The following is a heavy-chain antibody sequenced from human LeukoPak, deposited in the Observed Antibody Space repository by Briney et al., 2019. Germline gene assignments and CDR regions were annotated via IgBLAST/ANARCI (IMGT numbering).Heavy chain of an antibody. D-gene: IGHD2-2*01. CDR1: GITLSTYA. V-gene: IGHV3-30-3*01. Sequence: PGGSLRPSCAASGITLSTYAMHWVRQAPGKGLEWVAVISYDGTNKYYADSVKGRFTISRDNSKNTLYLQMNSLRPDDTAVYYCAGGLVPAAPFDYWGQGTLVTVSS. J-gene: IGHJ4*02. CDR3: AGGLVPAAPFDY. CDR2: ISYDGTNK.